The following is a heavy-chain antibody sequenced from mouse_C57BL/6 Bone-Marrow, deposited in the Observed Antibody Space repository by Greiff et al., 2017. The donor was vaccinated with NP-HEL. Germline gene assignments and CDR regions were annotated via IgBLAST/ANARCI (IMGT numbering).Heavy chain of an antibody. CDR3: ARLYDGYFFRYFDV. CDR2: INYDGSST. D-gene: IGHD2-3*01. V-gene: IGHV5-16*01. J-gene: IGHJ1*03. Sequence: EVKVVESEGGLVQPGSSMKLSCTASGFTFSDYYMAWVRQVPEKGLEWVANINYDGSSTYYLDSLKSRFIISRDNAKNILYLQMSSLKSEDTATYYCARLYDGYFFRYFDVWGTGTTVTVSS. CDR1: GFTFSDYY.